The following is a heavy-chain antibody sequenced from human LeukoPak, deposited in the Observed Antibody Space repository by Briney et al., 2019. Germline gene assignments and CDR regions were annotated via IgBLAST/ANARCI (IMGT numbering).Heavy chain of an antibody. J-gene: IGHJ5*02. CDR1: GGSINTPNYY. CDR3: ARARRWNAAVEGWWFDP. D-gene: IGHD1-1*01. V-gene: IGHV4-39*07. CDR2: IFYSGGT. Sequence: SETLSLTCTVSGGSINTPNYYWGWIRQTPGKGLEWIGNIFYSGGTYYSPSLTSRVTISLDTSRNQFSLKLNSVTAADTAVYYCARARRWNAAVEGWWFDPWGQGTLVTASS.